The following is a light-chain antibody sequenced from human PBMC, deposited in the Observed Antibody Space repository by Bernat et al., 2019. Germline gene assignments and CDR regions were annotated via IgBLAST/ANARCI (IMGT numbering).Light chain of an antibody. J-gene: IGKJ5*01. CDR2: GAS. CDR3: QQLNSYPIT. CDR1: QVIGTY. V-gene: IGKV1-9*01. Sequence: DIQMTQSPPFLSASVGDRVTITCRASQVIGTYLAWYQQKPGKAPNLLIYGASTLQTGVPSRFIGSGSGTEFTLTISSLRPEDFATYHCQQLNSYPITFGQGTRLEIK.